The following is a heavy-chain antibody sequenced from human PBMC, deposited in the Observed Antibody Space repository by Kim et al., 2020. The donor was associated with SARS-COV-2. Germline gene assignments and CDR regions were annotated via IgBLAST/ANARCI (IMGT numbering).Heavy chain of an antibody. D-gene: IGHD7-27*01. CDR3: ARAELGTTYYYYGMDV. CDR2: ISSSSYI. CDR1: GFTFSSYS. Sequence: GGSLRLSCAASGFTFSSYSMNWVRQAPGKGLEWVSSISSSSYIYYADSVKGRFTISRDNAKNSLYLQMNSLRAEDTAVYYCARAELGTTYYYYGMDVWGQGTTVTVSS. J-gene: IGHJ6*02. V-gene: IGHV3-21*01.